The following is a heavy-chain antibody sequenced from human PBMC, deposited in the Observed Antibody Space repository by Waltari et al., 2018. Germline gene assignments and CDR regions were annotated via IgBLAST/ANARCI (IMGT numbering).Heavy chain of an antibody. CDR2: ISYSGTT. V-gene: IGHV4-59*01. J-gene: IGHJ5*02. Sequence: QVQLQESGPGLVKPSETLSLTCTVSGVPISNYYWTWIRQTPGKGLEWIGFISYSGTTNYSPSLQSRVTMSQDTSKTQVSLKLNSVTAADTAVYYCARVEFVNWFDPWGQGTLVTVSS. CDR1: GVPISNYY. CDR3: ARVEFVNWFDP.